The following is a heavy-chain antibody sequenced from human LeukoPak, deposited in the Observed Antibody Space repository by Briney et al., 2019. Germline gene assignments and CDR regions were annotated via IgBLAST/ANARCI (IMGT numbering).Heavy chain of an antibody. CDR3: ARGPTPSYYYGSGSYYSLDF. Sequence: GGSLRLSCAASGFTFSDYALGWVRQAPGRGLEWVATLSGSGAGTYYSDSVQGGFTISRDNAKSTLFLQMNSLRAEDTAVYYCARGPTPSYYYGSGSYYSLDFWGQGPLVTVSS. V-gene: IGHV3-23*01. CDR1: GFTFSDYA. J-gene: IGHJ4*02. CDR2: LSGSGAGT. D-gene: IGHD3-10*01.